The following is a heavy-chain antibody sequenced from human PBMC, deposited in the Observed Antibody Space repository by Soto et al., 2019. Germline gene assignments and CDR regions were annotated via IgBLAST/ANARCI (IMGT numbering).Heavy chain of an antibody. J-gene: IGHJ6*02. CDR3: ARLGYFSITSCYRNNYYYYGMDV. CDR1: GYSFTSYW. V-gene: IGHV5-51*01. CDR2: IYPGDSDT. Sequence: PGESLKISCKGSGYSFTSYWIGWVRQMPGKGLEWMGIIYPGDSDTRYSPSFQGQVTISADKSISTAYLQWSSLKASDTAMYYCARLGYFSITSCYRNNYYYYGMDVWGQGTTVTVS. D-gene: IGHD2-2*01.